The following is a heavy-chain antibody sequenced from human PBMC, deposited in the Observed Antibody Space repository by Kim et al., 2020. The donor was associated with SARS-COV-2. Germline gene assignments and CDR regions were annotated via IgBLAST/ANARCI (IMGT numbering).Heavy chain of an antibody. CDR1: GYTFTGYY. D-gene: IGHD3-9*01. J-gene: IGHJ6*02. CDR3: ARLKVTEYYDILTGYSPLYYYYGMDF. Sequence: ASVKVSCKASGYTFTGYYMHWVRQAPGQGLEWMGRINPNSGGTNYAQKFQGRVTMTRDTSISTPYMELSRLRSDDTAVYYCARLKVTEYYDILTGYSPLYYYYGMDFWGQGTTVTVSS. CDR2: INPNSGGT. V-gene: IGHV1-2*06.